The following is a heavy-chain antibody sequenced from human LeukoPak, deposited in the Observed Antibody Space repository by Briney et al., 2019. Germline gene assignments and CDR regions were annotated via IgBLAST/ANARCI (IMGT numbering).Heavy chain of an antibody. CDR2: IYYSGST. CDR1: GGSISSSSYY. CDR3: ASLGVAAAGTG. D-gene: IGHD6-13*01. V-gene: IGHV4-39*07. J-gene: IGHJ4*02. Sequence: SETLSLTCTVSGGSISSSSYYWGWIRQPPGKGLEWIGSIYYSGSTYYNPSLKSRVTISVDTSKNQFSLKLSSVTAADTAVYYCASLGVAAAGTGWGQGTLVTVSS.